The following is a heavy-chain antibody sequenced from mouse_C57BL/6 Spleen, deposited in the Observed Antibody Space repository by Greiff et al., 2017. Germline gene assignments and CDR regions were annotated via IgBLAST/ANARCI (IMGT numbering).Heavy chain of an antibody. J-gene: IGHJ3*01. D-gene: IGHD2-2*01. V-gene: IGHV1-69*01. CDR1: GYTFTSYW. Sequence: QVQLQQPGAELVMPGASVKLSCKASGYTFTSYWMHWVKQRPGQGLEWIGEIDPSDSYTNYNQKFKGKSTLTVDKSSSTAYMQLSSLTSEDSAVYDCANGYDGVASWGQGTLVTVSA. CDR3: ANGYDGVAS. CDR2: IDPSDSYT.